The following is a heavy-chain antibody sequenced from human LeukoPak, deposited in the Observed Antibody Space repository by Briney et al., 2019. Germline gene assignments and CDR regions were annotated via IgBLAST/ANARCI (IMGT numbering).Heavy chain of an antibody. V-gene: IGHV3-23*01. J-gene: IGHJ4*02. CDR1: GFSFSSYA. CDR3: AKDEGSSNDY. D-gene: IGHD6-6*01. Sequence: PGGSLRLSCAASGFSFSSYAMSWVRQAPGQGLEWVSAISASGGTTYYTDSVKGRFTISRDNSKNTLYLQMSSLRAEDTAVYYCAKDEGSSNDYWGQGTLVTVSS. CDR2: ISASGGTT.